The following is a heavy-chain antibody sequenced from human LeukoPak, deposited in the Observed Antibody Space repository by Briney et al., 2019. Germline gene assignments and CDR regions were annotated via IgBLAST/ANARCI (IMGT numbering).Heavy chain of an antibody. CDR1: GFTLGDYP. CDR2: IRSKAQGGTT. Sequence: GGSRRLSCAASGFTLGDYPMSWFRQAPGKGLEWVGFIRSKAQGGTTEYAASVKGRFTISRDDSKGIAYLQMNSLKTEDTAVYYCSPPLSSDYYYYGLDVWGQGTTVTASS. CDR3: SPPLSSDYYYYGLDV. D-gene: IGHD6-25*01. J-gene: IGHJ6*02. V-gene: IGHV3-49*03.